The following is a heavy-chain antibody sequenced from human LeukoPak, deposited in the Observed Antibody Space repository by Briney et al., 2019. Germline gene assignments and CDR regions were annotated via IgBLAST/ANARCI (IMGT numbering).Heavy chain of an antibody. D-gene: IGHD4-17*01. V-gene: IGHV4-34*01. Sequence: SETLSLTCAVYGGSFSDYYWSWIRQPPGKGLEWIGEINHGGDTNYNPSLESRVTISVDTSKNQFSLRLSSVTAADTAVYYCASYYGGYVGYYFDYWGQGTLVTVSS. CDR1: GGSFSDYY. CDR2: INHGGDT. J-gene: IGHJ4*02. CDR3: ASYYGGYVGYYFDY.